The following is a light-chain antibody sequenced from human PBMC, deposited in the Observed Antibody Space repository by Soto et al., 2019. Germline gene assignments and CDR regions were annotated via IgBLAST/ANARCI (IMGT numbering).Light chain of an antibody. Sequence: QSALTQPASVYGSPGQSITISCTGTSSDVGGYNYVSWYQHPTGKAPKLMLYEVHNRPSGVSNRFSGAKSGNTASLTISGLQAEDEADYYCNSYTSSSTLVFGGGTKLTVL. CDR1: SSDVGGYNY. CDR2: EVH. J-gene: IGLJ2*01. CDR3: NSYTSSSTLV. V-gene: IGLV2-14*01.